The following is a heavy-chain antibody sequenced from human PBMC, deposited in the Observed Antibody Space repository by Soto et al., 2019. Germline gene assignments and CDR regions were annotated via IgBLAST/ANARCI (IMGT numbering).Heavy chain of an antibody. J-gene: IGHJ3*02. D-gene: IGHD1-26*01. Sequence: EGQLLESGGGLIQPGGSLRLSCQASGFTFTDYPMAWVRQAPGKGLEWVSSLHGSGITSYYADSVKGRFTISRDNSNNTLFLQMSSLRVEDTATYFCARRSSGSYYAAFDIWGQGTMVSVSS. CDR1: GFTFTDYP. CDR3: ARRSSGSYYAAFDI. V-gene: IGHV3-23*01. CDR2: LHGSGITS.